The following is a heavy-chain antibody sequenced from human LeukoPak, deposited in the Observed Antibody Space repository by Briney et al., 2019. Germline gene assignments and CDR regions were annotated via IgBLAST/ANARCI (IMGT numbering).Heavy chain of an antibody. CDR2: INWNGGST. D-gene: IGHD3-9*01. Sequence: GGSLRLSCAASGFTFDDYGMSWVRQAPGKGLEWVSGINWNGGSTGYADSVKGRFTISRDNAKNSLYLQVNSLRAEDTAVYYCARANLYYDILTGYLAPPPGAFDIWGQGTMVTVSS. V-gene: IGHV3-20*04. CDR3: ARANLYYDILTGYLAPPPGAFDI. CDR1: GFTFDDYG. J-gene: IGHJ3*02.